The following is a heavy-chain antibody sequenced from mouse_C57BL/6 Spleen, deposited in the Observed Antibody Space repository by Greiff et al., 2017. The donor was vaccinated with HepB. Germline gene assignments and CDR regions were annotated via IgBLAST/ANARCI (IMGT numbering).Heavy chain of an antibody. V-gene: IGHV3-6*01. Sequence: ESGPGLVKPSQSLSLTCSVTGYSITSGYYWNWIRQFPGNKLEWMGYISYDGSNNYNPSLKNRISITRDTSKNQFFLKLNSVTTEDTATYYCARADYYGSGGYFDVWGTGTTVTVSS. CDR1: GYSITSGYY. CDR3: ARADYYGSGGYFDV. CDR2: ISYDGSN. D-gene: IGHD1-1*01. J-gene: IGHJ1*03.